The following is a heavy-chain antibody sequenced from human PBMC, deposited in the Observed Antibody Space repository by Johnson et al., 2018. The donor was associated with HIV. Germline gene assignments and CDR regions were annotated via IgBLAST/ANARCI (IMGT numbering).Heavy chain of an antibody. J-gene: IGHJ3*02. D-gene: IGHD5-18*01. CDR1: GITFSSYG. CDR3: AKEVAVYSYGYYDACDI. Sequence: QVQLVESGGGVVQPGGSLRLSCAASGITFSSYGMHWVRQAPGRGLEWVSFIRYDGSNKYYADSVKGRFTISRDNSKNTLDLQMNSLRAEDTAVYYCAKEVAVYSYGYYDACDIWGQGTMVTVSS. V-gene: IGHV3-30*02. CDR2: IRYDGSNK.